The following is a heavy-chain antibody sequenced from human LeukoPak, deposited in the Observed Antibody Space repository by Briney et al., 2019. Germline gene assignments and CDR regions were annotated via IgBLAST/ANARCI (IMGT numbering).Heavy chain of an antibody. J-gene: IGHJ4*02. CDR1: GYTFTGYY. CDR2: INPNSGGT. V-gene: IGHV1-2*02. Sequence: ASVKVSCKASGYTFTGYYMRWVRQAPGQGLEWMGWINPNSGGTDYAQKFQGRVTMTRDTSISTAYMELSRLRSDDTAVYYCARDGGAYCGGDCYFADDYWGQGTLVTVSS. D-gene: IGHD2-21*02. CDR3: ARDGGAYCGGDCYFADDY.